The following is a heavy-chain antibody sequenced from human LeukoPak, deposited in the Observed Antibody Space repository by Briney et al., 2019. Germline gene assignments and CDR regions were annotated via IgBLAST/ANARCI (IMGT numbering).Heavy chain of an antibody. CDR2: TYPGDSDT. J-gene: IGHJ4*02. CDR3: ARRVGTSWHFDY. D-gene: IGHD6-13*01. Sequence: GESLKISCKASGYSFSTYWIVWVRQMPGKGLEWMGITYPGDSDTRYSPSFQGQVTISADKSISSAYLQWSSLKASDTAMYYCARRVGTSWHFDYWGQGTLVTVSS. V-gene: IGHV5-51*01. CDR1: GYSFSTYW.